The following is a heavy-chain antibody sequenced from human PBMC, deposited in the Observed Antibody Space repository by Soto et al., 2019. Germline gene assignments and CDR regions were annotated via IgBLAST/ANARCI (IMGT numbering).Heavy chain of an antibody. Sequence: PSETLSLTCTVSGGSISSSSYYWGWIRQPPGKGLEWIGSIYYSGSTYYNPSLKSRVTISVDTSKNQFSLKLSSVTAADTAVYYCARLIPYCSGGSCYSPWFDPWGQGXLVTVSS. CDR3: ARLIPYCSGGSCYSPWFDP. CDR2: IYYSGST. J-gene: IGHJ5*02. D-gene: IGHD2-15*01. CDR1: GGSISSSSYY. V-gene: IGHV4-39*01.